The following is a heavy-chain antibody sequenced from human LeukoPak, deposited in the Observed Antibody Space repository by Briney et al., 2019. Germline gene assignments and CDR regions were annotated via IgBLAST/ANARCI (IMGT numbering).Heavy chain of an antibody. CDR3: AKETYYYDSSGYYSN. CDR1: GFTFSSYA. V-gene: IGHV3-23*01. Sequence: GGSLRLSCAASGFTFSSYAMSWVRQAPGKGLEWVSAISGSGGSTYYADSVKGRFTISRDNSKNTLYLQMNSLRVEDTAVYYCAKETYYYDSSGYYSNWGQGTLVTVSS. CDR2: ISGSGGST. D-gene: IGHD3-22*01. J-gene: IGHJ4*02.